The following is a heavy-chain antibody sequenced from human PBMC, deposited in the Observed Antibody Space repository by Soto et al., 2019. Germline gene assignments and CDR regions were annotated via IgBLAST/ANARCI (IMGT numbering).Heavy chain of an antibody. V-gene: IGHV3-33*01. CDR3: ARWGIAAGDY. CDR1: GFTFSSYG. CDR2: IWYDGSNK. Sequence: QVQLVESGGCVVQPGRSLRLSCAASGFTFSSYGMHRVRQAPGKGLEWVAVIWYDGSNKYYADSVKGRFTISRDNSKNTLYLQMNSLRAEDTAVYYCARWGIAAGDYWGQGTLVTVSS. D-gene: IGHD6-13*01. J-gene: IGHJ4*02.